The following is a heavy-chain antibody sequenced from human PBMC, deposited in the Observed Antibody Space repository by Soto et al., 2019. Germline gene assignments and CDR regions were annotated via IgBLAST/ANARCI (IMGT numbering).Heavy chain of an antibody. D-gene: IGHD3-22*01. CDR1: GFTFSSYG. CDR2: ISYDGSNK. CDR3: AKDSTGLYYYDSSGYYGYFDY. Sequence: LRLSCAASGFTFSSYGMHWVRQAPGKGLEWVAVISYDGSNKYYADSVKGRFTISRDNSKNTLYLQMNSLRAEDTAVYYCAKDSTGLYYYDSSGYYGYFDYWGQGTLVTVSS. J-gene: IGHJ4*02. V-gene: IGHV3-30*18.